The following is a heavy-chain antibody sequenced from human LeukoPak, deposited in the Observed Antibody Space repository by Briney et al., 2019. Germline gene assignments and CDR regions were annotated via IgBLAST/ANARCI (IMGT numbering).Heavy chain of an antibody. V-gene: IGHV4-34*01. CDR1: GGSFSGYY. CDR2: INHSGST. D-gene: IGHD1-14*01. CDR3: ASGKPGGNYYYYGMDV. Sequence: SETLSLTCAVYGGSFSGYYWSWIRQPPGKGLEWIGEINHSGSTNYNPSLKSRVTISVDTSKNQFSLKLSSVTAADTAVYYCASGKPGGNYYYYGMDVWGQGTTVTVSS. J-gene: IGHJ6*02.